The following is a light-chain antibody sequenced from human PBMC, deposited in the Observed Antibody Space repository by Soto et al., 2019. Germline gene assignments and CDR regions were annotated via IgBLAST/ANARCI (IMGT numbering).Light chain of an antibody. CDR2: DAS. V-gene: IGKV1-5*01. J-gene: IGKJ1*01. Sequence: DIQMTQSPSTLSASVGDRVTITCRASQSISSWLAWYQQKPGKAPKLLIYDASSLEIGVPSRFSGSGSGTEFTLTISCLQPDDFATYYCQQYNSYWTFGQGNKVEIK. CDR3: QQYNSYWT. CDR1: QSISSW.